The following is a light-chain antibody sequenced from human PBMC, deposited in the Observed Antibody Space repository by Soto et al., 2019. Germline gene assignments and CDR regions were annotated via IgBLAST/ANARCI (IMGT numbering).Light chain of an antibody. CDR3: QQYSSYPLT. J-gene: IGKJ4*01. CDR1: QSISTS. V-gene: IGKV1-5*03. Sequence: DIQMTQSPPTLSASVGDRVTVTCRASQSISTSLAWYQQKPGKAPKLLIYMESSLESGVPSRFSGSGSGTEFTLTISSLQPDDFATYYCQQYSSYPLTFGGWTKVEIK. CDR2: MES.